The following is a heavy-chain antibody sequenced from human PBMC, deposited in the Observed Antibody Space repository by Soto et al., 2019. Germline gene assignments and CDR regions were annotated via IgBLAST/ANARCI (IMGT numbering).Heavy chain of an antibody. CDR2: ISYDGSNK. CDR3: ARGIHIVVVTAID. Sequence: PGGSLRLSCAASGFTFSSYAMHWVRQAPGKGLEWVAVISYDGSNKYYADSVKGRFTISRDNSKNTLYLQMNSLRAEDTAVYYCARGIHIVVVTAIDWGQGTLVTVSS. CDR1: GFTFSSYA. D-gene: IGHD2-21*02. V-gene: IGHV3-30-3*01. J-gene: IGHJ4*02.